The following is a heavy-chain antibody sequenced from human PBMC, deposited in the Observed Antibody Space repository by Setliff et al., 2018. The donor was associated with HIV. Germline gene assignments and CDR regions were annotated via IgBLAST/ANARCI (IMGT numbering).Heavy chain of an antibody. Sequence: GESLKISCKGSGYSFTTYWIGWVRQMPGKGLEWMGIIYPYDSDTRYSPSFQGQVIISANKSISTAYVQWSGLKASDTAMYYCARRPYYDSWSGHQAFDIWGQGTMVTVSS. D-gene: IGHD3-3*01. CDR3: ARRPYYDSWSGHQAFDI. J-gene: IGHJ3*02. CDR2: IYPYDSDT. V-gene: IGHV5-51*06. CDR1: GYSFTTYW.